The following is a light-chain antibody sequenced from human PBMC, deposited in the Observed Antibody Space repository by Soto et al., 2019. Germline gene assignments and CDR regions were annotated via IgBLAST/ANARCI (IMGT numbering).Light chain of an antibody. CDR3: QQDAASPFT. CDR2: RTS. V-gene: IGKV3-20*01. CDR1: QSVSSSY. J-gene: IGKJ5*01. Sequence: EIVLTQSPGTLSLSPWERATLSCRASQSVSSSYLAWYQQKPGQAPRLLIYRTSNRATGIPDRFSGGGSGTDFTLTISRLEPEDFAVYCCQQDAASPFTFGQGTRLEIK.